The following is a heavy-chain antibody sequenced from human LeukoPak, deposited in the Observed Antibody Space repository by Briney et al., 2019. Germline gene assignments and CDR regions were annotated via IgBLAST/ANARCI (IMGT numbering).Heavy chain of an antibody. CDR1: GFTFDDYA. CDR2: ISWNSGSI. Sequence: PGRSLRLSCAASGFTFDDYAMHWVRQAPGKGLEWVSGISWNSGSIGYADSVKGRFTISRDNAKNSLYLQMNSLRAEDTALYYCAKAYSSSWYGAPFFDYWGQGTLVTVSS. V-gene: IGHV3-9*01. J-gene: IGHJ4*02. D-gene: IGHD6-13*01. CDR3: AKAYSSSWYGAPFFDY.